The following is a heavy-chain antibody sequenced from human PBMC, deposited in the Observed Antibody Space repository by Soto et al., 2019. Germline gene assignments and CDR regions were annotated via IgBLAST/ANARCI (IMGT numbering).Heavy chain of an antibody. CDR2: ISAYNGNT. D-gene: IGHD3-3*01. CDR3: ARNSYYDFWSGRIDY. J-gene: IGHJ4*02. CDR1: GYTFTSYG. V-gene: IGHV1-18*01. Sequence: GASVKVSCKASGYTFTSYGISWVRQAPGQGLEWMGWISAYNGNTNYAQKLQGRVTMTTDTSTSTAYMELRSLRSDDTAVYYCARNSYYDFWSGRIDYWGQGTLVTVSS.